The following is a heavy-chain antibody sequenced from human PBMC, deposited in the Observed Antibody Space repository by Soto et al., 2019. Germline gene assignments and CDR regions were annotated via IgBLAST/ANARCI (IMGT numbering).Heavy chain of an antibody. CDR1: GFTFKNYD. D-gene: IGHD3-10*01. CDR2: ISGSGAIT. Sequence: EVLLLESGGGLVQPGGSLRLSCVASGFTFKNYDMRWVRQAPGKGLEWVSGISGSGAITYYADSVRVRFTISRDNSKNTLYLQLNSLRAEDTAIYYCAKDRQFRSYYESAGHYNNWGQGTLVTVSS. J-gene: IGHJ4*02. V-gene: IGHV3-23*01. CDR3: AKDRQFRSYYESAGHYNN.